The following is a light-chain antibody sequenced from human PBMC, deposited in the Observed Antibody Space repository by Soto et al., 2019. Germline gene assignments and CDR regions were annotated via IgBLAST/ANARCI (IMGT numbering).Light chain of an antibody. Sequence: EIVMTQSPATPSGSPGERATLSCRASQSVSSNLAWYQQKPGQAPRLLIYGASTRATGIPARFSGSGSGTEFTLTISSLQSEDFAVYYCQQYNNWPRTFGQGTKVDIK. V-gene: IGKV3-15*01. CDR1: QSVSSN. CDR2: GAS. J-gene: IGKJ1*01. CDR3: QQYNNWPRT.